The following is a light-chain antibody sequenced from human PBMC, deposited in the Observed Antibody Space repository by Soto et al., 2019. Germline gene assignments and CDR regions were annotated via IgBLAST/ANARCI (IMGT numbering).Light chain of an antibody. J-gene: IGKJ1*01. CDR2: WAS. V-gene: IGKV4-1*01. CDR1: QSVLYSSNFKSY. Sequence: DIVMTQSPDSLAVSLGERATINCQSSQSVLYSSNFKSYLAWYQQKPGQPPKLLISWASTRESGVPDRFSGSGSGTGFTLTINSLQAEAVAVYYCQQYYSTPWTFGQGTKVEIK. CDR3: QQYYSTPWT.